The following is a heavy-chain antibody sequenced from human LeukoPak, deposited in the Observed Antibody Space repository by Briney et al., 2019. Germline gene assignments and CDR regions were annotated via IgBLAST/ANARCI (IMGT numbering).Heavy chain of an antibody. V-gene: IGHV1-24*01. D-gene: IGHD5-18*01. CDR1: GYTLTELS. CDR3: AAGRAYSHFDY. Sequence: ASVKVSCKVSGYTLTELSMHWVRQAPGKGLDWMGGFDLVDGGTIYAQKFQSRVTMTVDTSTDTSYMDLNSLKSDDTAVYFCAAGRAYSHFDYWGQGTLVTVSS. CDR2: FDLVDGGT. J-gene: IGHJ4*02.